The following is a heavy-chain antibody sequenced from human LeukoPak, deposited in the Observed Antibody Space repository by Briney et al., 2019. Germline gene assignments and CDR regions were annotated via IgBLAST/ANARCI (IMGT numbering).Heavy chain of an antibody. V-gene: IGHV4-59*08. D-gene: IGHD2/OR15-2a*01. CDR3: ARRRAVPGFYYFDY. CDR1: GGSISNYY. CDR2: IYYSGST. J-gene: IGHJ4*02. Sequence: KASETLSLTCSVSGGSISNYYWTWIRQPPGKGLEWIGYIYYSGSTKYNDSLRSRVTIPVDTSKNQFSLRLSSLTAADTAVYYCARRRAVPGFYYFDYWGQGTLVTVSS.